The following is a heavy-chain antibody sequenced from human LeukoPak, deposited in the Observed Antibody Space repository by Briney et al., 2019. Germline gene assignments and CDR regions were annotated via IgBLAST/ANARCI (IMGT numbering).Heavy chain of an antibody. Sequence: ASVKVSCKASRYTFTSYYIHWVRQAPGQGLEWMGIINPSIGSTIYSQKFQGRVTMTRDTSTSTVYMELSSLRSEDTAVYYCATEKHVDIVATGEAFDIWGQGTMVTVSS. CDR1: RYTFTSYY. V-gene: IGHV1-46*01. CDR3: ATEKHVDIVATGEAFDI. CDR2: INPSIGST. D-gene: IGHD5-12*01. J-gene: IGHJ3*02.